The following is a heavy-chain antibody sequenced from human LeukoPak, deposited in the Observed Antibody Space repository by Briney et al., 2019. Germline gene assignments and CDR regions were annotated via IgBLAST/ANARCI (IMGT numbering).Heavy chain of an antibody. J-gene: IGHJ6*03. CDR3: ARSWRGSGFGDYYYYMDV. Sequence: ASVKVSCKASGYTFTSYDINWVRQAPGQGLEWMGWINPNSGGTNYAQKFQGRVTMTRDTSISTAYMELSRLRSDDTAVYYCARSWRGSGFGDYYYYMDVWGKGTTVTVSS. D-gene: IGHD6-19*01. CDR2: INPNSGGT. CDR1: GYTFTSYD. V-gene: IGHV1-2*02.